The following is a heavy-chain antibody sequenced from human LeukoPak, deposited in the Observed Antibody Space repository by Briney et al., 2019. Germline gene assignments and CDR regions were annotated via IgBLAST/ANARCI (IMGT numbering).Heavy chain of an antibody. CDR1: GFTFSSYW. Sequence: GGSLRLSCAASGFTFSSYWMSWVRQAPGKGLEWVANVNQDGSEQYYVDSVKGRFTISRDNAENSLHLQMNSLRAEDTAVFYCARGRGGFRSSWTTHPFDYWGQGTLVTVSS. CDR2: VNQDGSEQ. J-gene: IGHJ4*02. V-gene: IGHV3-7*01. CDR3: ARGRGGFRSSWTTHPFDY. D-gene: IGHD6-13*01.